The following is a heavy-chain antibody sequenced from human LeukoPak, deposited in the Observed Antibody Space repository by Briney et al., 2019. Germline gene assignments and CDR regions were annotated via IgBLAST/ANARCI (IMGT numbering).Heavy chain of an antibody. Sequence: ASVKVSCKASGGTLNSHTFSWVRQAPGQGLEWMGRITPIIDSAKYAQNFQDRISIIADKSTRTVYLELSSLRSEDTAVYFCARVNLRGSQYNWFDPWGQGTLVTVPS. D-gene: IGHD1-26*01. CDR3: ARVNLRGSQYNWFDP. V-gene: IGHV1-69*08. CDR1: GGTLNSHT. J-gene: IGHJ5*02. CDR2: ITPIIDSA.